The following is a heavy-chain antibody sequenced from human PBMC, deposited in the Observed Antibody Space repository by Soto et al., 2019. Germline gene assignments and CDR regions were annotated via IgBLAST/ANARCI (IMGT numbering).Heavy chain of an antibody. CDR1: GYTFTSYG. CDR3: AREGYCSGGSCPHYYYYYGMDV. Sequence: VQLVQSGAEVKKPGASVKVSCKASGYTFTSYGISWVRQAPGQGLEWMGWISAYNGNTNYAQKLQGRVTMTTDTSTSTAYMELRSLRSDDTAVYYCAREGYCSGGSCPHYYYYYGMDVWGQGTTVTVSS. V-gene: IGHV1-18*04. D-gene: IGHD2-15*01. CDR2: ISAYNGNT. J-gene: IGHJ6*02.